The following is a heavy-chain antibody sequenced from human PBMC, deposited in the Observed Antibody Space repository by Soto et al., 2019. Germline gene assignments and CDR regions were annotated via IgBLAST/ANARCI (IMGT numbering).Heavy chain of an antibody. V-gene: IGHV4-34*01. Sequence: PSETLSLTCAVYGGSFSGYYWSWIRQPPGKGLEWIGEINHSGSTNYNPSLKSRVTISVDTSKNQFSLKLSSVTAADTAVYYCARVVRSIFGVVKSYYMDVWGKGTTVTVS. D-gene: IGHD3-3*01. J-gene: IGHJ6*03. CDR2: INHSGST. CDR1: GGSFSGYY. CDR3: ARVVRSIFGVVKSYYMDV.